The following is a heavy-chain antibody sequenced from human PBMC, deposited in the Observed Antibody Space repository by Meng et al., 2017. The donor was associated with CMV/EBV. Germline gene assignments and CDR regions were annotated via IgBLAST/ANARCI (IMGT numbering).Heavy chain of an antibody. CDR3: ARARVDDVLTGYLPQGDVYYYGMDV. CDR1: GYTFISYG. CDR2: ISAYNGNT. J-gene: IGHJ6*02. D-gene: IGHD3-9*01. V-gene: IGHV1-18*01. Sequence: ASVKVSCKASGYTFISYGITWVRQAPGQGLEWMGWISAYNGNTNYAQKLQGRVTMTTDTSTSTAYMDLRDLRFDDTAVYYCARARVDDVLTGYLPQGDVYYYGMDVWGLGTTVTVSS.